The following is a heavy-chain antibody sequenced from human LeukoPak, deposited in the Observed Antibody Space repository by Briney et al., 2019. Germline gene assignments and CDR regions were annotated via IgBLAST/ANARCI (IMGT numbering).Heavy chain of an antibody. D-gene: IGHD5-12*01. CDR3: ARDSGYDNYYYGMDV. J-gene: IGHJ6*04. V-gene: IGHV3-33*01. CDR1: GFTFSSYG. CDR2: IWYDGSNK. Sequence: PGRSLRLSCAASGFTFSSYGMHWVRQAPGKGLEWVAVIWYDGSNKYYADSVKGRFTISRDNSKNTLYVQMNSLRAEDTAVYYCARDSGYDNYYYGMDVWGKGTTVTVSS.